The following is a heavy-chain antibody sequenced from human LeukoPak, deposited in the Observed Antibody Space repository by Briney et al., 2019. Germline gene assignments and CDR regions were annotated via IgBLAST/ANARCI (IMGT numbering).Heavy chain of an antibody. Sequence: SEPLSLTCTVSGGSIGPYYWSWIRQPPGKGLEWIGYVHKYGSTNYNPSLKSRVTMSVDTSKNQVSLTLRSVSRADTAMYYCARAPGYSFGPNNCFDPWGQGTLVTVSS. D-gene: IGHD5-18*01. V-gene: IGHV4-59*01. CDR2: VHKYGST. CDR1: GGSIGPYY. J-gene: IGHJ5*02. CDR3: ARAPGYSFGPNNCFDP.